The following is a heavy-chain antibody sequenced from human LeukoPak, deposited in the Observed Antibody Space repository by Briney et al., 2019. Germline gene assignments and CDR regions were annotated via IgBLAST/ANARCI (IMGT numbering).Heavy chain of an antibody. CDR3: GMSGDRVPLQDDVFDV. CDR2: IYPGDSGP. D-gene: IGHD1-26*01. CDR1: GYSFTSYC. J-gene: IGHJ3*01. Sequence: GESLKISCKVSGYSFTSYCIGWVRQMPGKGLEWMGVIYPGDSGPTYSPSFQGQVTISVDKSINTAYLQWSSLQASDTAMYYCGMSGDRVPLQDDVFDVWGQGTMVTVS. V-gene: IGHV5-51*01.